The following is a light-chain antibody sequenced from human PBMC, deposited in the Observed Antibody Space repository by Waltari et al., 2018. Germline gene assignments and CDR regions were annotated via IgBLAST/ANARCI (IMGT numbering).Light chain of an antibody. V-gene: IGLV3-21*02. CDR1: KIGRKN. CDR2: DDG. J-gene: IGLJ1*01. CDR3: QVWDSGTNHYV. Sequence: SYELTPPPSVSVAPGQTARNTCDGDKIGRKNVHWYQHKPGQAPVLVVYDDGDRPSGIPERFSGSNSGNTAALTISRVDAGDEAEYYCQVWDSGTNHYVFGTVTKVTVL.